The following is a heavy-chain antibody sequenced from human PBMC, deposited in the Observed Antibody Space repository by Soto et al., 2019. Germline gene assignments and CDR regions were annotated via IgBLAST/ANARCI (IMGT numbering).Heavy chain of an antibody. CDR2: IYYSGST. V-gene: IGHV4-31*03. CDR3: ARDRYSSSWYSAFDI. Sequence: PSETLSLTCTVSGGSISSGCYYWSWIRQHPGKGLEWIGYIYYSGSTYYNPSLKSRVTISVDTSKNQFSLKLSSVTAADTAVYYCARDRYSSSWYSAFDIWGQGTMVTVSS. J-gene: IGHJ3*02. D-gene: IGHD6-13*01. CDR1: GGSISSGCYY.